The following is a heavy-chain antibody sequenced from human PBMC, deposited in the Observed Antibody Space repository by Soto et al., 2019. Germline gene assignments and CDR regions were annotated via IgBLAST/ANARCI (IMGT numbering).Heavy chain of an antibody. CDR3: AKGRDIAVAGTSLDY. J-gene: IGHJ4*02. CDR2: ISGSGGST. Sequence: GGSLRLSCAASGFTFSSHAMSWVRQAPEKGLEWVSAISGSGGSTYYADSVKGRFTISRDNSKNTLYLQMNSLRAEDTAVYYCAKGRDIAVAGTSLDYWGQGTLVTVSS. CDR1: GFTFSSHA. D-gene: IGHD6-19*01. V-gene: IGHV3-23*01.